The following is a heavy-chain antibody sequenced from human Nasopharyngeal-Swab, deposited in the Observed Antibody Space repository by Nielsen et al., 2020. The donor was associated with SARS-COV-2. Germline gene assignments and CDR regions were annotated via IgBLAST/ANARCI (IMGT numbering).Heavy chain of an antibody. CDR1: GGSISSSNW. CDR2: IYHSGST. CDR3: ARVPPRYCSSTSYYTTPGDY. V-gene: IGHV4-4*02. Sequence: LSLTCAVSGGSISSSNWWSWVRQPPGKGLEWIGEIYHSGSTNYNPSLKSRVTISVDKSKNQFSLKLSSVTAADTAVYYCARVPPRYCSSTSYYTTPGDYWGQGTLVTVSS. J-gene: IGHJ4*02. D-gene: IGHD2-2*02.